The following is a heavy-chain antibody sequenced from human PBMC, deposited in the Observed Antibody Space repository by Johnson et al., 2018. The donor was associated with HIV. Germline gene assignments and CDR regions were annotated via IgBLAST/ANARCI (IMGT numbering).Heavy chain of an antibody. Sequence: QVQLVESGGGVVQPGRSLRLSCAASGFTFSTYGMHWVRQAPGKGLEWVAVMWYDGSNKYYADSVKGRFIISRDNSKNTLLLQMNSLRAEDTAVYYCAKCIWGSSLIDAFDIWGQGTRVTVYS. CDR3: AKCIWGSSLIDAFDI. D-gene: IGHD6-13*01. V-gene: IGHV3-33*06. J-gene: IGHJ3*02. CDR1: GFTFSTYG. CDR2: MWYDGSNK.